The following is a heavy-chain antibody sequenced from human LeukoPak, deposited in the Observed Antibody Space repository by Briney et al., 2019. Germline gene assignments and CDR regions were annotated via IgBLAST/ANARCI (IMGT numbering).Heavy chain of an antibody. V-gene: IGHV1-2*02. J-gene: IGHJ4*02. D-gene: IGHD1-26*01. CDR3: AKTGSYSPTRSDY. Sequence: ASVKVSCKASGYTFTAHYMHWVRHAPGQGLEWMGWINPNNGGTNYAQKFQGRVTMTRDTSISTAYMELSSLRSDDTAVYYCAKTGSYSPTRSDYWGQGTLVTVSS. CDR2: INPNNGGT. CDR1: GYTFTAHY.